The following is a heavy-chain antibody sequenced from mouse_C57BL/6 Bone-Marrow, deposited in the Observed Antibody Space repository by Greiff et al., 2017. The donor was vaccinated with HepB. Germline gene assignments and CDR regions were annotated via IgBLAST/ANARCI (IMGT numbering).Heavy chain of an antibody. CDR1: GFSFSDFY. J-gene: IGHJ1*03. CDR2: SRNKANDYTT. V-gene: IGHV7-1*01. Sequence: EVQRVESGGCLLQSVRSLRLSCATSGFSFSDFYMEWVLQAPGKGLEWIAASRNKANDYTTEYSASVKGRFIVSRDTSQSILYLQMNALIAADTAIYYCARDAHGYYWYFDVWGTGNTVTVSS. CDR3: ARDAHGYYWYFDV.